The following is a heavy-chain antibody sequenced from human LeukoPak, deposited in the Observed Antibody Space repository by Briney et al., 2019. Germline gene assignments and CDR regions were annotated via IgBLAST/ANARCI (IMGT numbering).Heavy chain of an antibody. J-gene: IGHJ6*03. V-gene: IGHV5-51*01. CDR3: ARHQGDYAYYYYYMDV. Sequence: GESLKISCKGSGYSFTSYWIGWVRQMPGKGLEWMGTIYPGDSDTRYSPSFQGQVTISADKSISTAYLQWSSLKASDTAMYYCARHQGDYAYYYYYMDVWGKGTTVTVSS. D-gene: IGHD4-17*01. CDR2: IYPGDSDT. CDR1: GYSFTSYW.